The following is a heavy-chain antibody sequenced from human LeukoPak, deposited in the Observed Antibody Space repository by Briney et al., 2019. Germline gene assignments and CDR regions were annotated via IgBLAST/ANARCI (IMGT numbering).Heavy chain of an antibody. CDR1: GFTFSSYS. V-gene: IGHV3-48*01. D-gene: IGHD3-16*01. J-gene: IGHJ4*02. CDR3: ATGEYYFDF. CDR2: ISSSSSTI. Sequence: PGGSLRLSCAASGFTFSSYSMNWVRQAPGKGLEWVSYISSSSSTIYYADSVKGRFTISRDNSKNTLYLQMSSLRAEDTALYYCATGEYYFDFWGQGTLVTVSS.